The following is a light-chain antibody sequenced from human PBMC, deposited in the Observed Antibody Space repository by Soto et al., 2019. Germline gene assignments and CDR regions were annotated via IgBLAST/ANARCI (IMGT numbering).Light chain of an antibody. CDR2: EGS. V-gene: IGLV2-23*01. CDR3: CSYAGRGV. Sequence: QSALTQPASVSGSPGQSITISCTGTSSDVGSYNLVSWYQQHPCKAPKLMIYEGSKRPSGVSNRFSGSKSGNTASLTISGLQAEDEADHYCCSYAGRGVFGGGTKLTVL. CDR1: SSDVGSYNL. J-gene: IGLJ2*01.